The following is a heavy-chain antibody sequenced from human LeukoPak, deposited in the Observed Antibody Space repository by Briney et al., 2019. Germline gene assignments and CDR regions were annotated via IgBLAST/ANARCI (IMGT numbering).Heavy chain of an antibody. CDR2: ISYDGSNK. CDR1: GFTFSKYG. J-gene: IGHJ4*02. V-gene: IGHV3-30*18. Sequence: PGGSLRLSCAVSGFTFSKYGMHWVRQAPGKGLEWVAVISYDGSNKYYSDSVKGRFTISRDNSKNTLYLQMNSLRADDTAAYYCAKDVGEVRWSLDFWGQGTLVTVSS. D-gene: IGHD5-24*01. CDR3: AKDVGEVRWSLDF.